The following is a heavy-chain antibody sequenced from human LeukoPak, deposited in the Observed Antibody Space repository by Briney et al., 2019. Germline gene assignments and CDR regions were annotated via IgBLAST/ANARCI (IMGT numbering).Heavy chain of an antibody. CDR3: AITVTTVPYYYYYGMDV. J-gene: IGHJ6*02. V-gene: IGHV1-3*01. D-gene: IGHD4-11*01. CDR2: INAGNGNT. Sequence: ASVKVSCTASGYTFTSYAMHWVRQAPGQRLEWVGWINAGNGNTKYSQKFQGRVTITRDTSASTAYMELSSLRSEDTAVYYCAITVTTVPYYYYYGMDVWGQGTTVTVSS. CDR1: GYTFTSYA.